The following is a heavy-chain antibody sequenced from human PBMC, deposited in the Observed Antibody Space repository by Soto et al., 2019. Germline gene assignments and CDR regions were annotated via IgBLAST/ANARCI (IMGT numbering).Heavy chain of an antibody. D-gene: IGHD1-20*01. V-gene: IGHV4-34*01. Sequence: PSETLSLTCAVYGGSFSGYYWSWIRQPPGKGLEWIGEINHSGSTNYNPSLKSRVTISVDTSKNQFSLKLSSVTAADTAVYYCARGFSRITGTDYWGQGTLVTVSS. CDR3: ARGFSRITGTDY. CDR1: GGSFSGYY. J-gene: IGHJ4*02. CDR2: INHSGST.